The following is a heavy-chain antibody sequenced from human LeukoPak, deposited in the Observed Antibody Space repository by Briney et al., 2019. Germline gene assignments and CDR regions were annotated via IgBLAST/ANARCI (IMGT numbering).Heavy chain of an antibody. D-gene: IGHD4-17*01. CDR2: IYYSGST. CDR1: GGSISSYY. Sequence: PSETLSLTCTVSGGSISSYYWSWIRQPPGKGLEWIGYIYYSGSTNYNPSLKSRVTIPVDTSKNQFSLKLSSVTAADTAVYYCARDPGSYGWDYCGQGTLVTVSS. CDR3: ARDPGSYGWDY. V-gene: IGHV4-59*01. J-gene: IGHJ4*02.